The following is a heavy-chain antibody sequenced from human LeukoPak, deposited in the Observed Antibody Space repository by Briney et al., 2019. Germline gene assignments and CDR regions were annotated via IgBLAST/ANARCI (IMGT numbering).Heavy chain of an antibody. D-gene: IGHD2-21*01. CDR3: AKATVTTCSGAYCYPFDY. Sequence: GGSLRLSCAASGFTLSSYAMSWVRQAPGKGLEWVSAISVSGNTYHADSVKGRFTISRDSSKNTLYLQMNRLRAEDAAVYYCAKATVTTCSGAYCYPFDYWGQGTLVTVSS. CDR2: ISVSGNT. V-gene: IGHV3-23*01. CDR1: GFTLSSYA. J-gene: IGHJ4*02.